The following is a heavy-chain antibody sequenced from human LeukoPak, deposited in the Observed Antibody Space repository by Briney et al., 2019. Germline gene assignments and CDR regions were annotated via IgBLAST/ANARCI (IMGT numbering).Heavy chain of an antibody. J-gene: IGHJ4*02. V-gene: IGHV1-69*13. CDR3: ARVGFVPDYADS. CDR2: IIPISGTA. Sequence: SVKVSCKSSGGTFSGYAISWVRQAPGQGLEWMGGIIPISGTAHLAQKFQGRVTLTADESTSTAYMELSSLRSADTAVYYCARVGFVPDYADSWGQGTLVTVSS. D-gene: IGHD4-17*01. CDR1: GGTFSGYA.